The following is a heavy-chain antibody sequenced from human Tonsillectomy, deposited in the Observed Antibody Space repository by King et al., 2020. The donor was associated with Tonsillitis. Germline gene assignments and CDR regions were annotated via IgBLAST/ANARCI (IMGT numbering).Heavy chain of an antibody. D-gene: IGHD1-14*01. CDR1: GFPFSSYA. V-gene: IGHV3-23*04. CDR2: ISGSGGST. J-gene: IGHJ6*02. CDR3: AKDPVGNYHYYGMDV. Sequence: VQLVESGGGLVQPGGSLRLSCAASGFPFSSYAMNWVRQAPGTGLEWVSGISGSGGSTYYADSMKGRFPISRDNSNNTLYLHMNSLRAEDTAVYLCAKDPVGNYHYYGMDVWGQGTTVTVS.